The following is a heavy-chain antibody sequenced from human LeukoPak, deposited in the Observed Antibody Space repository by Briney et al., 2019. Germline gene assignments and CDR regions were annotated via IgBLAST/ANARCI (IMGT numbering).Heavy chain of an antibody. CDR2: LSDDGGTT. Sequence: GGSLRLSCAASGFTFSSYAMSWVRQAPGKGLEWVTALSDDGGTTYYADSVKGRFTISRDNSKNNLYLQMNGLRGDDTAVYHCAKGPSPGYCSSTSCYYDYWGQGTLVTVSS. V-gene: IGHV3-23*01. CDR3: AKGPSPGYCSSTSCYYDY. D-gene: IGHD2-2*01. CDR1: GFTFSSYA. J-gene: IGHJ4*02.